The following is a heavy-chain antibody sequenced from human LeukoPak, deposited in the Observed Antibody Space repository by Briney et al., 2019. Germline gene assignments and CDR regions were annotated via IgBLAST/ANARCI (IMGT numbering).Heavy chain of an antibody. CDR1: GGSISSHY. J-gene: IGHJ4*02. D-gene: IGHD3-9*01. CDR2: IYYSGST. V-gene: IGHV4-59*08. Sequence: PSETLSLTCTVSGGSISSHYWSWIRQPPGKGLEWIGYIYYSGSTNYNPSLKSRVTISVDTSKNQFSLKLSSVTAADTAVYYCARHPLTGYFDYWGQGTLVTVSS. CDR3: ARHPLTGYFDY.